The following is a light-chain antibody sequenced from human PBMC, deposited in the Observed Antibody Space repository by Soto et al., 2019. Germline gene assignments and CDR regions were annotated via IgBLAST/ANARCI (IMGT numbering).Light chain of an antibody. V-gene: IGKV3-11*01. CDR2: EAS. CDR1: QSVSRY. CDR3: QQRSAWPST. J-gene: IGKJ4*02. Sequence: EIVLTQSPATLSLSPGERATLSCRASQSVSRYLSWYQQKPGQAPRLLIYEASNRATGIPARFSGSGSGTDCTLTISSLEPEDFAVYYCQQRSAWPSTFGGGTKVQIK.